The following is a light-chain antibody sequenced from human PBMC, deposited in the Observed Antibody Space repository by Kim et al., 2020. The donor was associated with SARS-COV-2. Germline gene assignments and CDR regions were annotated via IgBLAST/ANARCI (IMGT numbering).Light chain of an antibody. CDR2: KIS. V-gene: IGKV2-24*01. Sequence: QPAAISCRSSQGLGHSDGDIYLNWLQQRPGQPPRVLIYKISNRFSGVPDRFSGSGAGTDFTLRISRVEAEDVGVYYCMQATQFPNTVGQGTKLEI. CDR1: QGLGHSDGDIY. J-gene: IGKJ2*01. CDR3: MQATQFPNT.